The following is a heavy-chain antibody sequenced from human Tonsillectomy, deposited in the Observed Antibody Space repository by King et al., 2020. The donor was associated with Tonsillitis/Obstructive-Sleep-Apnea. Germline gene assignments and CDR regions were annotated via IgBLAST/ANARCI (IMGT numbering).Heavy chain of an antibody. J-gene: IGHJ5*02. CDR1: GGSFSGYY. D-gene: IGHD1-26*01. V-gene: IGHV4-34*01. Sequence: VQLQQWGAGLLKPSETLSLTCAVYGGSFSGYYWSWIRQPPGKGLEWIGEINHSGSTHYNPSLKSRVTISVDTSKNQFSLKLSSVTAAETAVYYCARERGLRELHRNWFDPWGQGTLVTVSS. CDR2: INHSGST. CDR3: ARERGLRELHRNWFDP.